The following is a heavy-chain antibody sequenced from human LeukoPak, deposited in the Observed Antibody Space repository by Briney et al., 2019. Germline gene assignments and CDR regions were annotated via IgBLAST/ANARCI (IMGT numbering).Heavy chain of an antibody. CDR1: GGSISSYY. Sequence: PXETLSLTCTVSGGSISSYYWSWIRQPPGKGLEWIGYIYYSGSTNYNPSLKSRVTISVDTSKNQFSLKLSSVTAADTAVYYRARVREKDYYGMDVWGQGTTVTVSS. CDR3: ARVREKDYYGMDV. J-gene: IGHJ6*02. CDR2: IYYSGST. D-gene: IGHD1-26*01. V-gene: IGHV4-59*01.